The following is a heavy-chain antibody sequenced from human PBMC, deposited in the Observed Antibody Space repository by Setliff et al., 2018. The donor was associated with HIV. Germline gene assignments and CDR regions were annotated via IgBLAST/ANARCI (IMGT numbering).Heavy chain of an antibody. V-gene: IGHV3-23*01. CDR3: ARDRWFSNNWYDSSGSHDAFDI. D-gene: IGHD3-22*01. Sequence: GGSLRLSCAASGFTFSSYAMTWVRQAPGKGLEWVSSISNNGGKTYYADSEKGRFTISGDNSKNTLYLQMNSLRAADTAVYYCARDRWFSNNWYDSSGSHDAFDIWGQGTMVTVSS. CDR1: GFTFSSYA. CDR2: ISNNGGKT. J-gene: IGHJ3*02.